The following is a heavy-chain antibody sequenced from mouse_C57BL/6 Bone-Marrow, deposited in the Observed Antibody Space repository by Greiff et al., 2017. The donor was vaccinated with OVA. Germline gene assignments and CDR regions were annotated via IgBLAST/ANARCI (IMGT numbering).Heavy chain of an antibody. J-gene: IGHJ2*01. D-gene: IGHD1-1*01. CDR3: ARFWYYGKDFGY. CDR2: IYPGDGDT. CDR1: GYAFSSYW. Sequence: QVQLQQSGAELVKPGASVKISCKASGYAFSSYWMNWVKQRPGKGLEWIGQIYPGDGDTNYNGKFKGKATLTADKSSSTAYMQLSSLTSEDSAVYFCARFWYYGKDFGYWGQGTTLTVSS. V-gene: IGHV1-80*01.